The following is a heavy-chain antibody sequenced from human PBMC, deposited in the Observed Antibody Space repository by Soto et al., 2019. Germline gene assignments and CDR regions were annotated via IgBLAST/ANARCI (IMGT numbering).Heavy chain of an antibody. CDR3: TRGDFGLAIYPR. J-gene: IGHJ4*02. CDR1: GGSISSYY. D-gene: IGHD3-3*01. V-gene: IGHV4-59*12. CDR2: IYYSGST. Sequence: SETLSLTCTVSGGSISSYYWSWIRQPPGKGLEWIGYIYYSGSTNYNPSLKSRVTISVDTSKNQFSLKLSSVTAADTAVYYCTRGDFGLAIYPRWGQRTPVTVSS.